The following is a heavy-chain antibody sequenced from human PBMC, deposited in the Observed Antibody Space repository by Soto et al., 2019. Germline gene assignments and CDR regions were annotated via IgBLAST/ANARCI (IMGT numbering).Heavy chain of an antibody. CDR1: GFTFSSYS. CDR3: ASEQWAGGMDV. CDR2: FSSSSNYI. Sequence: EVQLVESGGGLVKPGGSLRLSCAASGFTFSSYSMNWVRQAPGKGLEWVSSFSSSSNYIYYADSVKGRFTISRDNAKNSLYLQMNSLRAEDTAVYYCASEQWAGGMDVWGQGTTLTVSS. V-gene: IGHV3-21*01. J-gene: IGHJ6*02. D-gene: IGHD6-19*01.